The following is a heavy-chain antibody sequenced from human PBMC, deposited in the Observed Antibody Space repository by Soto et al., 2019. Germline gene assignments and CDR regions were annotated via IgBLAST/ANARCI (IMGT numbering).Heavy chain of an antibody. CDR2: VYWDDDK. D-gene: IGHD1-1*01. CDR1: GFSLSTSGEG. V-gene: IGHV2-5*02. CDR3: VHDWVENAYKKYYFDY. J-gene: IGHJ4*02. Sequence: QITLRESGPTLVKPTQTLTLTCTFSGFSLSTSGEGVGWIRQPPGKALEWLALVYWDDDKRYSPSLKNRLTVTKDTSKNQVVLTMTNMDPEDTATYYCVHDWVENAYKKYYFDYWGQGTLVTVSS.